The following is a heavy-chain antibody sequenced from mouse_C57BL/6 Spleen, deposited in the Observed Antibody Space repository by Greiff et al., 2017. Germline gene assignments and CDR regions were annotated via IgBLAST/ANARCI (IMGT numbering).Heavy chain of an antibody. Sequence: EVKLMESGGDLVKPGGSLKLSCAASGFTFSSYGMSWVRQTPDKRLEWVATISSGGSYTYYPDSVKGRFTISRDNAKNTLYLQMSSLKSEDTAMYYCARQETMVTTWDYWGQGTTLTVSS. D-gene: IGHD2-2*01. J-gene: IGHJ2*01. V-gene: IGHV5-6*01. CDR2: ISSGGSYT. CDR3: ARQETMVTTWDY. CDR1: GFTFSSYG.